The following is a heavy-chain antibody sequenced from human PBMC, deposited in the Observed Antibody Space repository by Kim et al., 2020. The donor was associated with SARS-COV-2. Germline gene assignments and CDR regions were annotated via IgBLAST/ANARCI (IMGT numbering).Heavy chain of an antibody. CDR2: ISAYNGNT. J-gene: IGHJ4*02. CDR1: GYTFTSYG. D-gene: IGHD3-10*01. Sequence: ASVKVSCKASGYTFTSYGISWVRQAPGQGLEWMGWISAYNGNTNYAQKLQGRVTMTTDTSTSTAYMELRSLRSDDTAVYYCARTYYYGSGRPHFDYWGQGTRVTVSS. V-gene: IGHV1-18*04. CDR3: ARTYYYGSGRPHFDY.